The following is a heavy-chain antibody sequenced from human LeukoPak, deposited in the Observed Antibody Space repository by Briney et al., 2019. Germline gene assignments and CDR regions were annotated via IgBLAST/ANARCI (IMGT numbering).Heavy chain of an antibody. V-gene: IGHV3-30*18. CDR3: AKLWDGYNYGRDY. J-gene: IGHJ4*02. CDR1: GFTFSSYG. Sequence: PGGSLRLSCAASGFTFSSYGMHWVRQAPGKGLEWVAVISYDGSNKYYADSVKGRFTISRDNSKNTLYLQMNSLRAEDTAVYYCAKLWDGYNYGRDYWGQGTLVTASS. CDR2: ISYDGSNK. D-gene: IGHD5-24*01.